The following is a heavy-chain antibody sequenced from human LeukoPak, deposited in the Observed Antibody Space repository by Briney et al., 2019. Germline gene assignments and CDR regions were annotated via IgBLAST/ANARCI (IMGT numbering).Heavy chain of an antibody. CDR1: GYTFTSYG. V-gene: IGHV1-18*04. CDR3: ARVYYGSGSYYVAYYGMDV. Sequence: GASAKVSCKASGYTFTSYGISWVRQAPGQGLEWMGWISAYNGNTNYAQKLQGRVTMTTDTSTSTAYMELRSLRSDDTAVYYCARVYYGSGSYYVAYYGMDVWGKGTTVTVSS. J-gene: IGHJ6*04. D-gene: IGHD3-10*01. CDR2: ISAYNGNT.